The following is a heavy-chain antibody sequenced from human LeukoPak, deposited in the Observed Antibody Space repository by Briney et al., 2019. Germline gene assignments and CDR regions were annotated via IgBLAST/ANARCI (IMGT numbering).Heavy chain of an antibody. J-gene: IGHJ4*02. V-gene: IGHV3-53*01. CDR3: AKDHWSGAPLYFFDH. CDR1: GFTVSSNY. D-gene: IGHD3-3*01. CDR2: IYSGGST. Sequence: GGSLRLSCAASGFTVSSNYMSWVRQAPGKGLEWVSVIYSGGSTYYADSVKGRFTTSRDNSKNTLYLQMNSLRADDTAVYYCAKDHWSGAPLYFFDHWGQGTLVTVSS.